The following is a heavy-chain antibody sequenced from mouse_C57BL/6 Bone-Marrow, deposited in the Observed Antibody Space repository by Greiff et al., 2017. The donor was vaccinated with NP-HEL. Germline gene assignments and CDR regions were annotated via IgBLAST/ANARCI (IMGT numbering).Heavy chain of an antibody. CDR2: IYPGSGNT. V-gene: IGHV1-76*01. CDR1: GYTFTDYY. Sequence: QVHVKQSGAELVRPGASVKLSCKASGYTFTDYYINWVKQRPGQGLEWIARIYPGSGNTYYNEKFKGKATLTAEKSSSTAYMQLSSLTSEDSAVYFCARGYGSLGGTGRDYFDYWGQGTTLTVSS. D-gene: IGHD1-1*01. CDR3: ARGYGSLGGTGRDYFDY. J-gene: IGHJ2*01.